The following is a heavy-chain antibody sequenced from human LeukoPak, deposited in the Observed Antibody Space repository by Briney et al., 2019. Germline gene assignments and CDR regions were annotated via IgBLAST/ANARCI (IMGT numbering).Heavy chain of an antibody. V-gene: IGHV1-46*01. CDR2: IAPSSDTT. D-gene: IGHD3-10*01. CDR3: ARASGSSAVPFDY. Sequence: ASVKVSCKASGYTFTSNYMHWVRQAPGQGLEWMGVIAPSSDTTSYAQKFQGRVTMTRDTSTSTLYMELCSLTSEDTAVYYCARASGSSAVPFDYWGQGTLVTVSS. CDR1: GYTFTSNY. J-gene: IGHJ4*02.